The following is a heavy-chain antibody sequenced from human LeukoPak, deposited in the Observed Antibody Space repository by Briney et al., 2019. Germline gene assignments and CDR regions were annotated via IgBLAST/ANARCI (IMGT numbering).Heavy chain of an antibody. J-gene: IGHJ4*02. CDR3: AKLAYDSSGYSFDY. CDR1: GFTFSSYG. D-gene: IGHD3-22*01. Sequence: GRSLRLSCAASGFTFSSYGMHWVRQAPGKGLEWVAVISYDGSNKYYADSVKGRFTISRDNSKNTLYLQMNSLRAEDTAVYYCAKLAYDSSGYSFDYWGQGTLVTVSS. V-gene: IGHV3-30*18. CDR2: ISYDGSNK.